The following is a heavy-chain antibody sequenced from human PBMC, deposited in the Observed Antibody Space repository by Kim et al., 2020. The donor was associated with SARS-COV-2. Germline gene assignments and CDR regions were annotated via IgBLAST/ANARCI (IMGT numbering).Heavy chain of an antibody. V-gene: IGHV4-59*09. D-gene: IGHD2-15*01. Sequence: SLKSRVTISVDTSKNQFSLKLSSVTAADTAVYYCARGRGLRWYSGVGFDPWGQGTLVTVSS. CDR3: ARGRGLRWYSGVGFDP. J-gene: IGHJ5*02.